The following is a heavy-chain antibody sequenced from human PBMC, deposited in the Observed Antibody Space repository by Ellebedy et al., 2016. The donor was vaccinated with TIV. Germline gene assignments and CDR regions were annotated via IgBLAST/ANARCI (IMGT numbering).Heavy chain of an antibody. CDR1: RYTFISYD. Sequence: ASVKVSXKASRYTFISYDINWVRQATGQGLEWMGWMNPNSGNTGYTQKFQGRVTMTRNTSISTAYMELSNLKSEDTAVYYCVRTFYGGNSRWFDPWGQGTLVTVSS. CDR2: MNPNSGNT. D-gene: IGHD4-23*01. CDR3: VRTFYGGNSRWFDP. J-gene: IGHJ5*02. V-gene: IGHV1-8*01.